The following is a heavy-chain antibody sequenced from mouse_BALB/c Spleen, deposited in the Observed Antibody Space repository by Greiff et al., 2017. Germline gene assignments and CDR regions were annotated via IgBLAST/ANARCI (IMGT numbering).Heavy chain of an antibody. CDR2: INPGSGGT. Sequence: VKLMESGAELVRPGTSVKVSCKASGYAFTNYLIEWVKQRPGQGLEWIGVINPGSGGTNYNEKFKGKATLTADKSSSTAYMQLSSLTSDDSAVYFCARKDYRYWYFDVWGAGTTVTVSS. D-gene: IGHD2-14*01. CDR3: ARKDYRYWYFDV. CDR1: GYAFTNYL. J-gene: IGHJ1*01. V-gene: IGHV1-54*01.